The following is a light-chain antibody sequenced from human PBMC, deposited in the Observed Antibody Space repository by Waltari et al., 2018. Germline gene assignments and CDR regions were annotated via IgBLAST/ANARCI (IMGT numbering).Light chain of an antibody. V-gene: IGKV3-15*01. J-gene: IGKJ4*01. Sequence: EIVMTQTPATLSVSPGERATLSCRASQSVSSKLAWYQQKPGQAPRLLIYDASTRDTGIPDRFSGSGSGTEFTLTISSLQSEDFAFYYCQQYNNWPPLTFGGGTKVEIK. CDR2: DAS. CDR3: QQYNNWPPLT. CDR1: QSVSSK.